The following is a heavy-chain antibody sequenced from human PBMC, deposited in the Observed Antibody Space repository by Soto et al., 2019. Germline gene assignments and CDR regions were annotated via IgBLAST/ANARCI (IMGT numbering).Heavy chain of an antibody. Sequence: QVQLQESGPGLVKPSQTLSLTCTVSGGSISSGDYYWSWIRQPPGKGLEWIGYIYYSGSTYYNPSLKSRVTISVDTSKNQFSLKLISVTAADTAVYYCVRVLFDGDYSGAFDISGHGTMVTVYS. CDR2: IYYSGST. J-gene: IGHJ3*02. D-gene: IGHD4-17*01. CDR1: GGSISSGDYY. V-gene: IGHV4-30-4*01. CDR3: VRVLFDGDYSGAFDI.